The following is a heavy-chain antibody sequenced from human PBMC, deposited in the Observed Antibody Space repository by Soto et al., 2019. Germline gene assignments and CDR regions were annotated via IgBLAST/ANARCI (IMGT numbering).Heavy chain of an antibody. CDR3: ARDSKLVSTIAQIVSYYYYYGMDV. CDR1: GGTFSSYT. J-gene: IGHJ6*02. D-gene: IGHD6-6*01. CDR2: IIPILGIA. V-gene: IGHV1-69*04. Sequence: SVKVSCQASGGTFSSYTISWVRQAPGQGLERMGRIIPILGIANYAQKFQGRVTITADKSTSTAYMELSSLRSEDTAVYYCARDSKLVSTIAQIVSYYYYYGMDVWGQGTTVTVSS.